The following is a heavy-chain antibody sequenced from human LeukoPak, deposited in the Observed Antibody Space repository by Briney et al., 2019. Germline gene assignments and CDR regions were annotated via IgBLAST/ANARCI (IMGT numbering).Heavy chain of an antibody. CDR1: GFTFSNYW. CDR3: AGEFGVTTKFDP. J-gene: IGHJ5*02. Sequence: GGSLRLSCAASGFTFSNYWMHWVRHAPGRGLVWVSRIKTDGSSTSYADSVEGRFTISRDNAKNTLYLQMNSLRGEDTAVYYCAGEFGVTTKFDPWGQGTLVTVSS. V-gene: IGHV3-74*01. D-gene: IGHD4-17*01. CDR2: IKTDGSST.